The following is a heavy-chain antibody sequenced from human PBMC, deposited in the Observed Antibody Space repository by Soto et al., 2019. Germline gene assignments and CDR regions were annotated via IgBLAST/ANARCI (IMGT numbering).Heavy chain of an antibody. CDR1: GYTFTSYG. V-gene: IGHV1-18*01. J-gene: IGHJ5*02. D-gene: IGHD4-17*01. CDR3: ARGVYGDYDLDWFDP. CDR2: ISAYNGNT. Sequence: ASVKVSCKASGYTFTSYGISWVRQAPGQGLEWMGWISAYNGNTNYAQKLQGRVTMTTDTSTSTAYMELRSLRSDDTAVYYCARGVYGDYDLDWFDPWGQGTLVTVSS.